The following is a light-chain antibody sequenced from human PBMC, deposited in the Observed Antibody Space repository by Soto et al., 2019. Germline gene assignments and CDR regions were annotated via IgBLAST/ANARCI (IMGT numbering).Light chain of an antibody. Sequence: IQMTQSPSTLSAPVGDRVTITCQASQTISTLLAWFQHKPGKAPNLLIYDASNLESGVPSRFSGSGSGTEFTLPISSLQSDASATYFCQQYSQLVTFGQGTKLEI. CDR2: DAS. J-gene: IGKJ2*01. CDR3: QQYSQLVT. CDR1: QTISTL. V-gene: IGKV1-5*01.